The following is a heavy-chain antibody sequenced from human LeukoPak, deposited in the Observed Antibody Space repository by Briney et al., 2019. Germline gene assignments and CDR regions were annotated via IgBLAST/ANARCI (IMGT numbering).Heavy chain of an antibody. Sequence: GGSLRLSCAASGFTFSSYWMSWVRQAPGKGLEWVANIKEDGSEKYYVDSVKGRFTLSRDNAKNSLYLQMNSLRAEDTAVYYCARGNFGVVINPFVYWGQGTLVTVSS. J-gene: IGHJ4*02. CDR3: ARGNFGVVINPFVY. V-gene: IGHV3-7*01. CDR2: IKEDGSEK. D-gene: IGHD3-3*01. CDR1: GFTFSSYW.